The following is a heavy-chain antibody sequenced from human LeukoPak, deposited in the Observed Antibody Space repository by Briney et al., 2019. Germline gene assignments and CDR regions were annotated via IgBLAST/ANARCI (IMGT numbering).Heavy chain of an antibody. Sequence: GGSLRLSCAASGFTFSDYYMSWIRQAPGKGLEWVSYISSSGITRYYADSVKGRFTMSRDNAKNSVHLQMNSLRAEDTAVYYCARDLKGVAHFFEYWGQGSLVTVSS. CDR1: GFTFSDYY. CDR3: ARDLKGVAHFFEY. CDR2: ISSSGITR. J-gene: IGHJ4*02. D-gene: IGHD3-10*01. V-gene: IGHV3-11*04.